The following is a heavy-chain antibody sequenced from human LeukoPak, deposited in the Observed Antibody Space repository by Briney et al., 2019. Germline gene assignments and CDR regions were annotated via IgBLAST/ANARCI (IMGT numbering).Heavy chain of an antibody. CDR3: ARDHTQWELLLDY. J-gene: IGHJ4*02. CDR1: GFTFSSYT. V-gene: IGHV3-21*01. Sequence: GGSLRLSCAASGFTFSSYTMNWVRQAPGKGLEWVSCISSNSDYIFYADSLKGRVTISRDNAKNSLYLQMNSLRAEDTAVYYCARDHTQWELLLDYWGQGTLVTVSS. CDR2: ISSNSDYI. D-gene: IGHD1-26*01.